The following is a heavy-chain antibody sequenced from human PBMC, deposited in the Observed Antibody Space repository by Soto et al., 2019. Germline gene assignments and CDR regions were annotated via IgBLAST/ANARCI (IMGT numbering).Heavy chain of an antibody. Sequence: RASVKVSCKASGYTFTSYGISWVRQAPGQGLEWMGWISAYNGNTNYAQKLQGRVTMTTDTSTSTAYMELRSLRSDDTAVYYCASTSGWYITGTTGGPFDYWGQGTLVTVSS. CDR3: ASTSGWYITGTTGGPFDY. J-gene: IGHJ4*02. CDR1: GYTFTSYG. V-gene: IGHV1-18*01. CDR2: ISAYNGNT. D-gene: IGHD1-20*01.